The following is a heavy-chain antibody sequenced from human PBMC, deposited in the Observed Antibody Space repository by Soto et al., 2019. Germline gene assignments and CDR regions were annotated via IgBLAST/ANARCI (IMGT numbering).Heavy chain of an antibody. D-gene: IGHD6-13*01. Sequence: QVQLMESGGGVVQPGRSLTIFCTASGFTFKHNAMHWIRQAPAKGLEWVADISYDGSTKNYADSVKGRFTISRDNSTNTLSLQMRALTGEDTATYFCAREGIAESGPDYYDFWGQGTLVAVSS. CDR3: AREGIAESGPDYYDF. CDR2: ISYDGSTK. J-gene: IGHJ4*02. V-gene: IGHV3-30-3*01. CDR1: GFTFKHNA.